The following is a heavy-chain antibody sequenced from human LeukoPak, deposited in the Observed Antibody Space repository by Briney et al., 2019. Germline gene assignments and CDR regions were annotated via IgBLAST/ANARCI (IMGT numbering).Heavy chain of an antibody. CDR3: ARDQGVLLWFVELFTDFWFDP. D-gene: IGHD3-10*01. Sequence: SETLSLTCTVSGGSISSYYWSWIRQPAGKGLEWIGRIYTSGSTNYNPSLKSRVTMSVDTSKNQFSLKLSSVTAADTAVYYCARDQGVLLWFVELFTDFWFDPWGQGTLVTVSS. CDR1: GGSISSYY. CDR2: IYTSGST. J-gene: IGHJ5*02. V-gene: IGHV4-4*07.